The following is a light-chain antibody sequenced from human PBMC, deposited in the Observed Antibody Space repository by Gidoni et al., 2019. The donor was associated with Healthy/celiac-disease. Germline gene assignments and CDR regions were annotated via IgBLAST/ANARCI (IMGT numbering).Light chain of an antibody. CDR2: AAS. V-gene: IGKV1-39*01. CDR1: QSISSY. Sequence: DIQMTQSPSSLSASVGDRVTITCRASQSISSYLNWYQQKPGKAPKLLIYAASSLQSGVPSRFSGRGSGTDFTLTISSLQPEDFATYYWQQSYSTPWTFGQGTKVEIK. J-gene: IGKJ1*01. CDR3: QQSYSTPWT.